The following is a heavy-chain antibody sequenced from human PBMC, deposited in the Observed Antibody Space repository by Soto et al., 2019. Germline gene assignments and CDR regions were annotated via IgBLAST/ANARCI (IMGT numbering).Heavy chain of an antibody. CDR2: ISTSGDSA. V-gene: IGHV3-23*01. Sequence: EVQLLESGGGLVQPGGSLRLSCAASGFTFSSYAMSWVRQAPGKGLEWVSAISTSGDSAYYADSVKGRFTISRDNFENTLYLQMNSLRAEDTAVYYCAKDGGYSYGYSPRYYYGMDVWGQGTTVTVSS. D-gene: IGHD5-18*01. CDR3: AKDGGYSYGYSPRYYYGMDV. CDR1: GFTFSSYA. J-gene: IGHJ6*02.